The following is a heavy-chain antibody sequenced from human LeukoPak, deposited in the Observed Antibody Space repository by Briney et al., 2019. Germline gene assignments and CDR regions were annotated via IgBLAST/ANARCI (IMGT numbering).Heavy chain of an antibody. CDR1: GFTLRSYW. V-gene: IGHV3-7*01. J-gene: IGHJ4*02. Sequence: PGGSLTLSCAASGFTLRSYWMSWVRQAPGKGLEWVANINQDGSERYNVDSVKGRFTISRDNAKNSLYLHMSSLRADDTAVYYCARDYGDENWGQGTLVTVSS. CDR3: ARDYGDEN. CDR2: INQDGSER. D-gene: IGHD4-17*01.